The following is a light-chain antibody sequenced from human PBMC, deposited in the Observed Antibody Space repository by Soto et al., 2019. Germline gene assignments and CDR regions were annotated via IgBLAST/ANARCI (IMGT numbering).Light chain of an antibody. J-gene: IGLJ2*01. Sequence: QPVLTQPPSASGTPGQRVTISCSGGSSNIGSNTVNWYQHLPGTAPKLLIYNNNQRPSGVPDRFSGSKSGTSASLAINGLQSEDEADYYCAAWDDSLNVVFGGGTKLTVL. CDR2: NNN. CDR1: SSNIGSNT. CDR3: AAWDDSLNVV. V-gene: IGLV1-44*01.